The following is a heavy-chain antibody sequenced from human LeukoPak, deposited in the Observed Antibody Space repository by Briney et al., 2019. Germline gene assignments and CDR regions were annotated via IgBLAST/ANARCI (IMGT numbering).Heavy chain of an antibody. CDR3: AKGTVTKSQAYYYYYGMDV. D-gene: IGHD4-17*01. CDR2: INHSGST. V-gene: IGHV4-34*01. Sequence: PSETLSLTCAVYGGSFSGYYWSWIRQPPGKGLEWIGEINHSGSTNYNPSLKSRVTISVDTSKNQFSLKLSSVTAADTAVYYCAKGTVTKSQAYYYYYGMDVWGQGTTVTVSS. J-gene: IGHJ6*02. CDR1: GGSFSGYY.